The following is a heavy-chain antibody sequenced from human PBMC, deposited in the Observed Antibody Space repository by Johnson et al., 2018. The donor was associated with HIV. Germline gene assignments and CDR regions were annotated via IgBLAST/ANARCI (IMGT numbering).Heavy chain of an antibody. V-gene: IGHV3-7*05. Sequence: EVQLVESGGGVVQPGGSLRLSCAASGFTFRSYWMSWVRQAPGKGLEWVANIKQHGSEKYYVDSVKGRFTISRDNAKNSLFLQMNSLRAEDTAVYYCARAPEVWELRHPGTFDVWGQGTLVTVSS. J-gene: IGHJ3*01. CDR2: IKQHGSEK. D-gene: IGHD3-3*01. CDR1: GFTFRSYW. CDR3: ARAPEVWELRHPGTFDV.